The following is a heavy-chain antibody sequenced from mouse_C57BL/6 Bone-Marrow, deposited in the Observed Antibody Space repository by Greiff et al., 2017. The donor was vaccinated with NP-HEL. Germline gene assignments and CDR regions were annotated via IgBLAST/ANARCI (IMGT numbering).Heavy chain of an antibody. CDR3: ARRWFAY. CDR1: GFTFSSYG. CDR2: ISSGGSYT. J-gene: IGHJ3*01. Sequence: EVKLMESGGDLVKPGGSLKLSCAASGFTFSSYGMSWVRQTPDKRLEWVATISSGGSYTYYPDSVKGRFTISRDNAKNTLYLQMSSLKSEDTAMYYCARRWFAYWGRGTLVTVSA. V-gene: IGHV5-6*02.